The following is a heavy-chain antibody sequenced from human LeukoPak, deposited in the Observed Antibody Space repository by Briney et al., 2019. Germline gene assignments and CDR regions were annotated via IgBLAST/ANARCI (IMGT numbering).Heavy chain of an antibody. CDR1: GYTFTRYG. D-gene: IGHD3-10*01. CDR2: INTYNGNT. Sequence: ASVKVSCKSSGYTFTRYGITWVRQAPGQGLEWMGWINTYNGNTNYAQKLQGRVTITRDTSTSTVYMELRSLRSDDTAVYYCARNPAASGSFEYWGQGTLVTVSS. V-gene: IGHV1-18*01. CDR3: ARNPAASGSFEY. J-gene: IGHJ4*02.